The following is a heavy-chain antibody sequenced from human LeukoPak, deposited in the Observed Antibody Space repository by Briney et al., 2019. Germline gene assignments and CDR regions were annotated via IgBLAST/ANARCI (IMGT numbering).Heavy chain of an antibody. CDR2: INPNSGST. Sequence: ASVKVSCKASGYTFTGYYMHWVRQAPGQGLEWMGWINPNSGSTNYAQKFQGRVTMTRDTSISTAYMELSRLRSDDTAVYYCARTRRYYDSSGHFDYWGQGTLVTVSS. J-gene: IGHJ4*02. CDR1: GYTFTGYY. CDR3: ARTRRYYDSSGHFDY. V-gene: IGHV1-2*02. D-gene: IGHD3-22*01.